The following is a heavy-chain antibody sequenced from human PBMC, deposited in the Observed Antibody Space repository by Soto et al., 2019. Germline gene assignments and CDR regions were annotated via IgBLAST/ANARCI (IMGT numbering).Heavy chain of an antibody. D-gene: IGHD3-3*01. CDR1: GEYFSANY. CDR3: ATGGLFSA. CDR2: INHAGTT. V-gene: IGHV4-34*01. Sequence: QVQLQQWGAGLLKPSETLSLTCDISGEYFSANYWSWIRQTPGKGLEWLGEINHAGTTDYNPSVEDRIIISADASKNQFSLKLTCVTAMDMAVYYCATGGLFSAWGQGTLVTVSS. J-gene: IGHJ5*02.